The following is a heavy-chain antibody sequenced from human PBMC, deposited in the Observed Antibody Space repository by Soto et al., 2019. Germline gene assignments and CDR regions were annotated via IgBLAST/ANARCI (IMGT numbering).Heavy chain of an antibody. J-gene: IGHJ6*02. CDR2: INPNSGGT. CDR3: ASLGLVEYGMDV. Sequence: QVQLVQSGAEVKKPGASVKVSCKASGYTFTGYYMHWVRQAPGQGLEWMGWINPNSGGTNYAQKCQGRVTMTRDTSISTAYMELSRLRSDDTAVYCCASLGLVEYGMDVWGQGTTVTVSS. V-gene: IGHV1-2*02. CDR1: GYTFTGYY. D-gene: IGHD6-19*01.